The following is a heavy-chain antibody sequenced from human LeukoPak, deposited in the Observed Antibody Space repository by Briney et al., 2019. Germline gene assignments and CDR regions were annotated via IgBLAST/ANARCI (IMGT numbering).Heavy chain of an antibody. J-gene: IGHJ4*02. V-gene: IGHV4-59*08. D-gene: IGHD3-10*01. CDR2: IYYSGST. Sequence: SETLSLTCTVSGGSISSYYWSWFRQPPGKGLEWIGYIYYSGSTNYNPSLKSRVTISVDTSKNQFSLKLSSVTAADTAVYFCARLSSNYYGSGTYLYYFDYWGQGTLVTVSS. CDR1: GGSISSYY. CDR3: ARLSSNYYGSGTYLYYFDY.